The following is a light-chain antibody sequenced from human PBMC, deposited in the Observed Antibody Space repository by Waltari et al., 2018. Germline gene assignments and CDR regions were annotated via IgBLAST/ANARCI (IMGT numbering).Light chain of an antibody. CDR3: QTYDNGLSAWV. Sequence: QSLLTQPPSVSGAPGQSVTISCTGSNSNIGADYDVHWYQQLPGSAPNLLIYSNTNRASGVPGRFSGSKSATSASLSITGLQAEGEAIYYCQTYDNGLSAWVFGGGTQVTVL. CDR1: NSNIGADYD. V-gene: IGLV1-40*01. J-gene: IGLJ3*02. CDR2: SNT.